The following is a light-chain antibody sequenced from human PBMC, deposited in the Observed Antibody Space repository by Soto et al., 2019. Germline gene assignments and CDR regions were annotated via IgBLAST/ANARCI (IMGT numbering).Light chain of an antibody. CDR3: SSYTSSNTLV. J-gene: IGLJ1*01. V-gene: IGLV2-14*01. Sequence: QSALTQPASVSGSPGQSITISCTGGSSDICGYNYVSWFQQHPGKAPKLMIYEVTNRPSGVSNRFSGSKSGSTASLTISGLQAEDEADYYCSSYTSSNTLVFGTGTKLTVL. CDR1: SSDICGYNY. CDR2: EVT.